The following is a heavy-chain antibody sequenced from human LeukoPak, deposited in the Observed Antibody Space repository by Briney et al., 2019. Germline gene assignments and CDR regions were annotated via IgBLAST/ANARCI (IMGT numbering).Heavy chain of an antibody. CDR1: GFTFSSYE. CDR3: ARDSSWYRY. J-gene: IGHJ4*02. Sequence: PGGSLRLSCAASGFTFSSYEMNWVRQAPGKGLEWVLYISSSSSTIYYADSVKGRFTISRDNAKNSLYLQMNSLRAEDTAVYYCARDSSWYRYWGQGTLVTVSS. V-gene: IGHV3-48*01. D-gene: IGHD6-13*01. CDR2: ISSSSSTI.